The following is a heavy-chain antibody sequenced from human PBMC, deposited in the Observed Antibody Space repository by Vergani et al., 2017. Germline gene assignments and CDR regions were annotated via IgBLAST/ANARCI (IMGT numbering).Heavy chain of an antibody. CDR3: ARGNTETNGHLYYYYYMDV. Sequence: QVQLQQWGGGLLKPSETLSLTCVVNGGSFTSYHWTRIRQSPGEGLEWVGDIDHTGRPDYNPSLKSRLTMSVDKSRNQFSLTLNSVTATDTAIYFCARGNTETNGHLYYYYYMDVWGQGTAVTVS. D-gene: IGHD4-11*01. V-gene: IGHV4-34*01. CDR2: IDHTGRP. CDR1: GGSFTSYH. J-gene: IGHJ6*03.